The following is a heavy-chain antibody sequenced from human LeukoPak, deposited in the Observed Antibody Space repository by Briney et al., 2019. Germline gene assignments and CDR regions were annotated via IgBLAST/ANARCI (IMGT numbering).Heavy chain of an antibody. V-gene: IGHV3-66*04. D-gene: IGHD3-9*01. CDR3: ARQTYYDILTGASYAFDI. Sequence: PGGSLRLSCAASGFTVSSNYMSWVRQAPGKGLEWVSVIYSGGSTYYADSVKGRFTISRDNSKNTLYLQMNSLRAEDTAVYYCARQTYYDILTGASYAFDIWGQGTMVTVSS. J-gene: IGHJ3*02. CDR2: IYSGGST. CDR1: GFTVSSNY.